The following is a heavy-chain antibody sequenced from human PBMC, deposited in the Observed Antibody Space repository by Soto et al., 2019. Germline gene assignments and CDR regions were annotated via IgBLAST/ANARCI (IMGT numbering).Heavy chain of an antibody. V-gene: IGHV2-5*02. CDR3: AHRGPKESLFDF. CDR2: IYWDDDK. Sequence: QITLKESGPTLVKPTQTLTLTCTFSGFSLSAGGVGVGWIRQPPGKALECLALIYWDDDKRYRPSLKSRLTITTDTSKNQVVLTMTNMDPMHTATYYCAHRGPKESLFDFWGQGTLVTVSS. CDR1: GFSLSAGGVG. J-gene: IGHJ4*02.